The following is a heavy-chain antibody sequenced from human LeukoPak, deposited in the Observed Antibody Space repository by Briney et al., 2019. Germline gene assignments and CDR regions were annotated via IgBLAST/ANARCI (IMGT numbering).Heavy chain of an antibody. D-gene: IGHD2-15*01. J-gene: IGHJ4*02. Sequence: PGRSLRLSCAVSGFTFSSYGMHWVRQAPGKGLEWLAVIWYDGSKKYYADSVKGRFTISRDNSKNTLDLQMNSLRAEDTAVYYCARETPSADAAFDYWGQGTLVTVSS. CDR3: ARETPSADAAFDY. CDR1: GFTFSSYG. CDR2: IWYDGSKK. V-gene: IGHV3-33*01.